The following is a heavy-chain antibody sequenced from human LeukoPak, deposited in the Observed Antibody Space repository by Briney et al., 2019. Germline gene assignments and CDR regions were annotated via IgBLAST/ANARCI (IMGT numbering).Heavy chain of an antibody. V-gene: IGHV1-3*02. CDR2: SNAGNGNT. CDR1: GYTFTSYA. CDR3: ARTSYSSGHAFDY. D-gene: IGHD6-19*01. J-gene: IGHJ4*02. Sequence: GASVKVSCKASGYTFTSYAMHWVRQAPGQRREWMGWSNAGNGNTKYSQEFQGRVTITRDTSASTAYMELSGLRSEDMAVYYCARTSYSSGHAFDYWGQGTLVTVSS.